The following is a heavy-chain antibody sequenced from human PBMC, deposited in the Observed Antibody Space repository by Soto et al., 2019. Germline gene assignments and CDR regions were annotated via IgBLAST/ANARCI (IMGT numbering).Heavy chain of an antibody. J-gene: IGHJ4*02. V-gene: IGHV4-31*03. D-gene: IGHD3-10*01. Sequence: PLETLSLTCTVSGGSSSSGGYYWSWIRQHPGKGLEWIGYIYYSGSTYYNPSLKSRVTISVDKSKNQFSLKLSSVTAADTAVYYCARVKASGVNFDYWGQGTLVTVSS. CDR2: IYYSGST. CDR3: ARVKASGVNFDY. CDR1: GGSSSSGGYY.